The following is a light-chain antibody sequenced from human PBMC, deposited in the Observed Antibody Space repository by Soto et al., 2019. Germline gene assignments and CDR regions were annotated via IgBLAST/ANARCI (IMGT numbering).Light chain of an antibody. CDR2: GAS. V-gene: IGKV1-39*01. J-gene: IGKJ2*01. CDR1: QTIYNY. Sequence: DIQMTQSPSSLSASVGDRVTMTCRASQTIYNYLNWYQQKPGKAPNLLIYGASNLQSGVPSRFSGSGSGTDFTLTISSLQPEDFATYYCQQSYTTPHTFGQGTKLEIK. CDR3: QQSYTTPHT.